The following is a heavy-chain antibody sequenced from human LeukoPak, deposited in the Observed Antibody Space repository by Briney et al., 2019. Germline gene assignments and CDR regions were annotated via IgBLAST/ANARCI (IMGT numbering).Heavy chain of an antibody. Sequence: ASVKVSCKASGYTFTSYGISWVRQAPGQGLEWMGWISSYNVNTNYAQKLQGRVTMTTDTSTSTAYMELRRLRSDDTAVYYCTRAEVIAVAGKSTWDYYYYMDVWGKGTTVTVSS. D-gene: IGHD6-19*01. J-gene: IGHJ6*03. V-gene: IGHV1-18*01. CDR3: TRAEVIAVAGKSTWDYYYYMDV. CDR2: ISSYNVNT. CDR1: GYTFTSYG.